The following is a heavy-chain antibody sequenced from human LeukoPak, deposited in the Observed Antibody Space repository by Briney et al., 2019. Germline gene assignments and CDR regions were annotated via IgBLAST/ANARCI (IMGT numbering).Heavy chain of an antibody. Sequence: GGSLRLSCAASGFTFTIYWMSWVRQAPGKGLEWVAHINQDGSEKYYVDSVEGRFTISRDNAKNALFLQMNSLRAEDTSVYYCARAGGTGTVDIWGQGTMVTVSS. CDR1: GFTFTIYW. J-gene: IGHJ3*02. D-gene: IGHD2-8*02. V-gene: IGHV3-7*01. CDR2: INQDGSEK. CDR3: ARAGGTGTVDI.